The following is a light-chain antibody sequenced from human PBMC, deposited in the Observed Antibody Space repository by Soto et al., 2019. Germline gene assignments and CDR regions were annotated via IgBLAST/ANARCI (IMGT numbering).Light chain of an antibody. CDR2: EVS. J-gene: IGLJ1*01. Sequence: QSALTQPASVSGSPGQSITISCTGTSSDVGGYNYVSWYQQHPGKAPKLMIYEVSNRPSGVSNRFSGSKSGNTSSLTISGLQAEDEADYYCSSYTSSSLAXGTGTKSPS. V-gene: IGLV2-14*01. CDR1: SSDVGGYNY. CDR3: SSYTSSSLA.